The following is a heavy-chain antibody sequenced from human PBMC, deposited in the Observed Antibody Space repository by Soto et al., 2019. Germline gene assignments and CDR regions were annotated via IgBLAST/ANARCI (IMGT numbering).Heavy chain of an antibody. Sequence: SETLSLTCSVSGGSVSSGGYYWSWIRQHPGTGLEWIGYIYYSGTTYFNPSLKSRASISLDTSKNEFSLKLTSVTAADTAVYYCARRALPQCINGVCYKDGFWDYWGQGALVTVSS. J-gene: IGHJ4*02. D-gene: IGHD2-8*01. CDR3: ARRALPQCINGVCYKDGFWDY. CDR2: IYYSGTT. V-gene: IGHV4-31*03. CDR1: GGSVSSGGYY.